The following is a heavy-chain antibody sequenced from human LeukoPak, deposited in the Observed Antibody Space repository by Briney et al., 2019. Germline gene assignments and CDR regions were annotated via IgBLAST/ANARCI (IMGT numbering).Heavy chain of an antibody. D-gene: IGHD2-2*01. CDR2: IYYSGST. CDR1: GGSISSSSYY. J-gene: IGHJ4*02. Sequence: SETLSLTCTVSGGSISSSSYYWGWIRQPPGKGLEWIGSIYYSGSTYYNPSLKSRVTISVDTSKNQFSLKLSSVTAADTAVYYCASEGSCSSTRCYDYWGQGTLVTVSS. CDR3: ASEGSCSSTRCYDY. V-gene: IGHV4-39*07.